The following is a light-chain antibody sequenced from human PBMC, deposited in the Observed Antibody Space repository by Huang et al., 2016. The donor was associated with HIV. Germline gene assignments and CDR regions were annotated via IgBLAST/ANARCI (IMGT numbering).Light chain of an antibody. V-gene: IGKV1-27*01. CDR2: GAS. CDR3: QAYDSAPWT. Sequence: DIQMDQSPSSLSASVGDRVTVTCRASPAIRSYLAWYQQKPGKPPMLLIYGASTLQSGVPSRFSGSGSGTEFTLTITTLQPGDVGTYYCQAYDSAPWTFGPGTKVEV. CDR1: PAIRSY. J-gene: IGKJ1*01.